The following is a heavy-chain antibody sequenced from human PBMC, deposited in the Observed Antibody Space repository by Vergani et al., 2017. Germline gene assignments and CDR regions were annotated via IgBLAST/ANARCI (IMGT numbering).Heavy chain of an antibody. CDR3: AREKYSSGWTAIDY. CDR1: GFTFSSYW. J-gene: IGHJ4*02. CDR2: INSDGSST. Sequence: EVQLVESGGGLVQPGGSLRLSCAASGFTFSSYWMHWVRQAPGKGLVWVSRINSDGSSTSYADSVKGRFTISRDNAKNTLYLQINSLRAEDTAVYYCAREKYSSGWTAIDYWGQGTLVTVSS. V-gene: IGHV3-74*01. D-gene: IGHD6-19*01.